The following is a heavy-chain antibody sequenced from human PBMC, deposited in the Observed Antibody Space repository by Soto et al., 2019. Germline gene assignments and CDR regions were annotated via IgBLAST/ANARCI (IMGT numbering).Heavy chain of an antibody. CDR1: EFAFSRYW. D-gene: IGHD3-22*01. CDR2: IKQDGSET. Sequence: GGSLRLSCAASEFAFSRYWMSWVRQAPGKGLEWVANIKQDGSETYYVDSVKGRFTISRDNAKNSLYLQMSSLRAEDTAVYYCARDSVFYDSTGDFDYWGQGTVGTVSS. V-gene: IGHV3-7*01. J-gene: IGHJ4*02. CDR3: ARDSVFYDSTGDFDY.